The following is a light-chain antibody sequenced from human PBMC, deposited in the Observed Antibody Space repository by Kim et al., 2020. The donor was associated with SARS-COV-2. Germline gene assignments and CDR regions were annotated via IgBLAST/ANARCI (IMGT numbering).Light chain of an antibody. CDR2: DVN. V-gene: IGLV2-14*03. Sequence: GPSLTVSCTGTSSCIGAYNYVSWYQQHPDKAPKLMIYDVNKRPSGVSARFSGFKSGNTASLIISGLLPEDEADYYCNSYTSSSTLLFGGGTQLTVL. J-gene: IGLJ2*01. CDR1: SSCIGAYNY. CDR3: NSYTSSSTLL.